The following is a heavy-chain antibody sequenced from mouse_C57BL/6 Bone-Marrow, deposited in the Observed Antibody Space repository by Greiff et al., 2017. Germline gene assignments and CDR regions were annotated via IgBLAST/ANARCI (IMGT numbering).Heavy chain of an antibody. CDR3: TWGGGYDYDAAWLAY. V-gene: IGHV5-9-1*02. CDR1: GFTFSSYA. J-gene: IGHJ3*01. CDR2: ISSGGDYI. Sequence: EVQVVESGEGLVKPGGSLKLSCAASGFTFSSYAMSWVRQTPEKRLEWVAYISSGGDYIYYPDTVKGRFTISRDNARNTLYLQMSSLKSEDTAMYYCTWGGGYDYDAAWLAYGGQGTLVTVSA. D-gene: IGHD2-4*01.